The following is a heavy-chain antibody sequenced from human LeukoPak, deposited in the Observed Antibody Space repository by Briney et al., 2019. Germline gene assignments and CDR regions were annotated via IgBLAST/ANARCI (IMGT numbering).Heavy chain of an antibody. D-gene: IGHD6-13*01. CDR2: ISSSSYI. V-gene: IGHV3-21*01. CDR3: ARVAAGRRGCDY. Sequence: GGSLRLSCAASGFTFSSYSVNWVRQAPGKGLEWVSSISSSSYIYYADSVKGRFTISRDNAKNSLYLQMNSLRAEDTAVYYCARVAAGRRGCDYWGQGTLVTVSS. CDR1: GFTFSSYS. J-gene: IGHJ4*02.